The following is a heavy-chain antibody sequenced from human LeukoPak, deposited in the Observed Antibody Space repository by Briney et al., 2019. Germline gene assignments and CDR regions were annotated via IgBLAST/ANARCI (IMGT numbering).Heavy chain of an antibody. CDR1: GGSISSSSYY. D-gene: IGHD2-21*02. Sequence: SETLSLTCTVSGGSISSSSYYWGWIRQPPGKGLEWIGSIYYSGSTYYKPSLKSRVSISVDTSKNQFSLKLSSVTAADTAVYYCAREVTSAPDYWGQGILVTVSS. J-gene: IGHJ4*02. CDR2: IYYSGST. CDR3: AREVTSAPDY. V-gene: IGHV4-39*07.